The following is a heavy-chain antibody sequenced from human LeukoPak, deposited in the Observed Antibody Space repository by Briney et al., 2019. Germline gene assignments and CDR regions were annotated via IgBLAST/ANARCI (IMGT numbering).Heavy chain of an antibody. CDR2: INPNSGGT. CDR1: GYTFTGYY. Sequence: ASVKVSCKASGYTFTGYYMHWVRQAPGQGLEWMGWINPNSGGTNYEQKFQGRVTMTRDTSISTAYMELRRLRSDDTAVYYCARGRGRVAGTVKINDAFDIWGQGTMVTVSS. V-gene: IGHV1-2*02. D-gene: IGHD6-19*01. CDR3: ARGRGRVAGTVKINDAFDI. J-gene: IGHJ3*02.